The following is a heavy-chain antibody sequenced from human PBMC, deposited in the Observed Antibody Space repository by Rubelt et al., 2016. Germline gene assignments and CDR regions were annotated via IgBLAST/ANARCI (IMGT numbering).Heavy chain of an antibody. CDR1: GGTFSSCA. V-gene: IGHV1-69*01. CDR2: IIPISDAA. CDR3: VRGYGSGSYFVDY. J-gene: IGHJ4*02. D-gene: IGHD3-10*01. Sequence: QVQLVQSGAEVKKPGSSVKVSCKASGGTFSSCAISWVRQAPGQGLEWLVGIIPISDAADYAQRFQGGVTSTADESTSTAYMELSSLRSEDTAVYYCVRGYGSGSYFVDYWGQGTLVTVSS.